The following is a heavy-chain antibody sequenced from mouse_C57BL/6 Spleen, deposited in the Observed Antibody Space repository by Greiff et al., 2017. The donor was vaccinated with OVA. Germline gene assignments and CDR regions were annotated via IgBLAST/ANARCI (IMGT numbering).Heavy chain of an antibody. CDR2: IDPSDSET. V-gene: IGHV1-52*01. D-gene: IGHD1-1*01. CDR3: ARSGDYSWFAY. Sequence: QVQLQQPGAELVRPGSSVKLSCKASGYTFTSYWMHWVKQRPIQGLEWIGNIDPSDSETNYNQKFKDKATLTVDKSSSTAYMQLSSLTSEDAAVYYCARSGDYSWFAYWGQGTLVTVSA. CDR1: GYTFTSYW. J-gene: IGHJ3*01.